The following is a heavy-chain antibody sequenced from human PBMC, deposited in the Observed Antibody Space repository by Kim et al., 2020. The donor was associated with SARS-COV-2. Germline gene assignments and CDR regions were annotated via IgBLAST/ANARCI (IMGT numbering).Heavy chain of an antibody. D-gene: IGHD3-16*01. V-gene: IGHV1-3*01. J-gene: IGHJ4*02. CDR3: LGGFYFDY. Sequence: GNGNKIYAKKFQGRVTCTTDTSASTAYMELSFLRSEDSAVYYCLGGFYFDYWGQGTLVTVSS. CDR2: GNGNK.